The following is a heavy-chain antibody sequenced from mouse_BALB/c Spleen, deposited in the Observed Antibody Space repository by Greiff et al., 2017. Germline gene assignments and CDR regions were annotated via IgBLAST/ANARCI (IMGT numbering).Heavy chain of an antibody. J-gene: IGHJ4*01. CDR1: GFTFSSYG. CDR2: INSNGGST. Sequence: VQLKESGGGLVQPGGSLKLSCAASGFTFSSYGMSWVRQTPDKRLELVATINSNGGSTYYPDSVKGRFTISRDNAKNTLYLQMSSLKSEDTAMYYCARDYYGSSPYAMDYWGQGTSVTVSS. V-gene: IGHV5-6-3*01. CDR3: ARDYYGSSPYAMDY. D-gene: IGHD1-1*01.